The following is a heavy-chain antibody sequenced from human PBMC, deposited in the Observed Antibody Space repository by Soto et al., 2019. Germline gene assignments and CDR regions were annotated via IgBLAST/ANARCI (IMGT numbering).Heavy chain of an antibody. V-gene: IGHV1-69*06. CDR2: IIPIFGTA. J-gene: IGHJ6*02. CDR3: ARIIAVAGRHYYYGMDV. Sequence: ASVKVSCKASGGTFSSYAISWVRQAPGQGLEWMGGIIPIFGTANYAQKFQGRVTITADKSTSTAYMELSSLRSEDTAVYYCARIIAVAGRHYYYGMDVWGQGTTVTVS. CDR1: GGTFSSYA. D-gene: IGHD6-19*01.